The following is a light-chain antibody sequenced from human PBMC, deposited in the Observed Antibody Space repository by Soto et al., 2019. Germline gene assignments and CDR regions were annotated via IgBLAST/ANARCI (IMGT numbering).Light chain of an antibody. Sequence: EIVLTQSPATLSLSPGERATLSCRASRSVGNNLACYQKKPGQAPGLLIYAASTRATGIPARFSGSGSGTDFTLTIRSLEPEDFAVYYCQQPADWPLTFGGGTKVEIK. CDR1: RSVGNN. J-gene: IGKJ4*01. V-gene: IGKV3-11*01. CDR2: AAS. CDR3: QQPADWPLT.